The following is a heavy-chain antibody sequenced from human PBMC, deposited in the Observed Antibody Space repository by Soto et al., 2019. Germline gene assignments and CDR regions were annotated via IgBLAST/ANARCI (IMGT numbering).Heavy chain of an antibody. CDR2: VDYSGNT. V-gene: IGHV4-61*08. CDR3: ARSSYSSIAVTQFDP. Sequence: ETLSLTCAVSHESINSVDFYWSWLRQPPGKGLEWIGYVDYSGNTNYNPSLRGRVTLSLDRTRKQFSLRLLSVTAGDTAVYYCARSSYSSIAVTQFDPWGQGSRVTVSS. J-gene: IGHJ5*02. D-gene: IGHD6-19*01. CDR1: HESINSVDFY.